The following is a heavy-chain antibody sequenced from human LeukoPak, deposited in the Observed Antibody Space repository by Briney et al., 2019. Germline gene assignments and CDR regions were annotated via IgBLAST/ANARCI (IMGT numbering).Heavy chain of an antibody. CDR3: AKQVGSGYGTDYFDY. CDR2: ISGSGVYI. V-gene: IGHV3-23*01. CDR1: GFTFITYA. D-gene: IGHD5-12*01. J-gene: IGHJ4*02. Sequence: GGSLRLSCAASGFTFITYAVSWVRQAPGKGLEWVSTISGSGVYIYYADSVKGRFTISRDNSKNTPYLQMNSLRADDTAIYYCAKQVGSGYGTDYFDYWGQGTLVTVSS.